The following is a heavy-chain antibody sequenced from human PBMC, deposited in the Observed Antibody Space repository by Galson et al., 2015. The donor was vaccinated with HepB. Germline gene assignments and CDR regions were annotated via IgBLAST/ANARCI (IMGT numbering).Heavy chain of an antibody. D-gene: IGHD3-22*01. J-gene: IGHJ3*01. CDR1: GFTFTDHW. Sequence: SLRLSCAASGFTFTDHWMSWVRQTPRRGLEWVTNLNQHGNEKYYADSVKGRFSISRDNAKNSLYLQTNSLIDEDTAVYYCVRDALGGYDFWGQGTTVIVSS. CDR2: LNQHGNEK. V-gene: IGHV3-7*03. CDR3: VRDALGGYDF.